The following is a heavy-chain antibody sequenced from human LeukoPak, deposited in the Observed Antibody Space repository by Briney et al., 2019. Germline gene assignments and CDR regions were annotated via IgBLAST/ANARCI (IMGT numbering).Heavy chain of an antibody. Sequence: PGGSLRLSCAASGFTFSDYYMSWIRQAPGKGLEWVSSISSSSSYIYYADSVKGRFTISRDNAKNSLYLQMNSLRAEDTAVYYCASTANPRQRIAVAGPDYWGQGTLVTVSS. CDR3: ASTANPRQRIAVAGPDY. J-gene: IGHJ4*02. CDR2: ISSSSSYI. D-gene: IGHD6-19*01. V-gene: IGHV3-11*06. CDR1: GFTFSDYY.